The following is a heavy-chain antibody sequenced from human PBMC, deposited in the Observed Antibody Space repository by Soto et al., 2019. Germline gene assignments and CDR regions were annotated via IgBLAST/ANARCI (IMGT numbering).Heavy chain of an antibody. CDR2: IYPGDSDT. CDR1: GYSFTSYW. Sequence: GSLKISCKGSGYSFTSYWIGWVRQMPGKGLEWMGIIYPGDSDTRYSPSFQGQVTISADKSISTAYLQWSSLKASDTAMYYCARPLIAARRIHGMDVWGQGTTVTVSS. V-gene: IGHV5-51*01. CDR3: ARPLIAARRIHGMDV. J-gene: IGHJ6*02. D-gene: IGHD6-6*01.